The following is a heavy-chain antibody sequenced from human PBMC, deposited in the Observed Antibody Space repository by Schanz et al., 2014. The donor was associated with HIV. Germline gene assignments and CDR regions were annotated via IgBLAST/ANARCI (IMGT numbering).Heavy chain of an antibody. CDR2: ISSSDTLL. CDR3: AKGGRDILSYYGMDV. Sequence: EVQLVESGGGLVKPGGSLRLSCAASGFSLSGYGMNWVRQAPGKGLEWVSTISSSDTLLYYADSVKGRFTISRDNDNNSLSLQKKRLRAEDTAVYYCAKGGRDILSYYGMDVWGQGTTVTVSS. J-gene: IGHJ6*02. CDR1: GFSLSGYG. D-gene: IGHD2-15*01. V-gene: IGHV3-21*02.